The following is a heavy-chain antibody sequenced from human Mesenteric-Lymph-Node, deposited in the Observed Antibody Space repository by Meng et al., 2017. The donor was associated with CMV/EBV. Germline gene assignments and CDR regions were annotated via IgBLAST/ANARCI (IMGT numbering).Heavy chain of an antibody. V-gene: IGHV4-38-2*02. CDR2: FYHSGST. J-gene: IGHJ6*02. CDR1: GYSISSGYY. CDR3: VREGRYYYGMDV. Sequence: SETLSLTCTVSGYSISSGYYWGWIRQPPGKGLEWIGSFYHSGSTYYNPSLKSRVTISVDTSKDQFSLRLSSVTAADTAVYYCVREGRYYYGMDVWGQGTTVTVSS.